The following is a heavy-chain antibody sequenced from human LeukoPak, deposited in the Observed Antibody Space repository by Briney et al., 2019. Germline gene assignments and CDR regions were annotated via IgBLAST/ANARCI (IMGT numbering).Heavy chain of an antibody. D-gene: IGHD3-16*02. V-gene: IGHV4-34*01. CDR1: GGSFSGYY. J-gene: IGHJ4*02. CDR3: ARGPGYVWGSYPPKN. Sequence: SETLSPTCAVYGGSFSGYYWSWIRQPPGKGLEWIGEINHSGSTNYNPSLKSRVTISVDTSKNQFSLKLSSVTAADTAVYYCARGPGYVWGSYPPKNWGQGTLVTVSS. CDR2: INHSGST.